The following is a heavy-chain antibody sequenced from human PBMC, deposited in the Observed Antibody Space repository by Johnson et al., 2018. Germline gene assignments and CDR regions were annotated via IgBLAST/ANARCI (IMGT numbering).Heavy chain of an antibody. Sequence: VQLVQSGGGLVKPGGSLRLSCAASGFAFSDARMSWVRQAPGRGLEWVGRIRSKIDGGTTDLAAPVKDRFIVSRDDSKNTVYLQMNSLKIEETAVYYCWGKGEHYDSSGYDFWGQGTMVTVSS. CDR3: WGKGEHYDSSGYDF. J-gene: IGHJ3*01. CDR1: GFAFSDAR. CDR2: IRSKIDGGTT. V-gene: IGHV3-15*07. D-gene: IGHD3-22*01.